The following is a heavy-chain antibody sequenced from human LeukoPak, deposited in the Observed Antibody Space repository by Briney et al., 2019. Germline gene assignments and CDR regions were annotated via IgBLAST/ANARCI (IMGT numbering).Heavy chain of an antibody. CDR2: ISWDGGST. Sequence: GSLRLSCAASGFTFDDYTMHWVRQAPGKGLEWVSLISWDGGSTYYADSVKGRFTISRDNNKNSLYLQMNSLRTEDTALYYCARNYYDTKSYYFDYWGQGTLVTVSS. V-gene: IGHV3-43*01. D-gene: IGHD3-22*01. J-gene: IGHJ4*02. CDR1: GFTFDDYT. CDR3: ARNYYDTKSYYFDY.